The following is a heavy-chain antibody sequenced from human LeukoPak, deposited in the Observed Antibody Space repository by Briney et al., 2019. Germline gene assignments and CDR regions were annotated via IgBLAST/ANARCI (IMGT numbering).Heavy chain of an antibody. CDR1: GGSFSGYY. CDR2: IYYSGST. V-gene: IGHV4-59*01. Sequence: PSETLSLTCAVYGGSFSGYYWSWIRQPPGKGLEWIGYIYYSGSTNYNPSLKSRVTISVDTSKNQFSLKLSSVTAADTAVYYCARSYYGSGSFYYFDYWGQGTLVTVSS. D-gene: IGHD3-10*01. CDR3: ARSYYGSGSFYYFDY. J-gene: IGHJ4*02.